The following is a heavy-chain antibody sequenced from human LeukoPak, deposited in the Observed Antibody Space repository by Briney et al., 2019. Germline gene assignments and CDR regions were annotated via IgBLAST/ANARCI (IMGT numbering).Heavy chain of an antibody. V-gene: IGHV3-11*01. D-gene: IGHD4-17*01. CDR3: AREARVTRSWFDP. J-gene: IGHJ5*02. Sequence: GGSLRLSCAASGFAYSDYYMSWIRQAPGKGLEWGSYISNTGNTIYYPDTVKGRFTISRDTAKYLLYLQMNRLRAEDTAVYDCAREARVTRSWFDPWGQGTLVTVSS. CDR1: GFAYSDYY. CDR2: ISNTGNTI.